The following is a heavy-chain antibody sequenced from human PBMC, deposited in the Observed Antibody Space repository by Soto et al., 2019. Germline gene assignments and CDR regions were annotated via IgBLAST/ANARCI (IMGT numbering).Heavy chain of an antibody. CDR2: LYHIGST. Sequence: TLSLTCAVSGYSISSGNYWAWIRQPPGRGLEWIGSLYHIGSTHYNTSLKSRVTISVDTSKNHFSLELSSVTAADTDMYYCRSSTSCYDESCVDVWGQGTMVTVSS. D-gene: IGHD2-2*01. J-gene: IGHJ6*02. CDR3: RSSTSCYDESCVDV. CDR1: GYSISSGNY. V-gene: IGHV4-38-2*01.